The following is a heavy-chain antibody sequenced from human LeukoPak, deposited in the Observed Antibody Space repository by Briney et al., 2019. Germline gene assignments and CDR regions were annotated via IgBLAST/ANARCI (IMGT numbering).Heavy chain of an antibody. CDR3: ARGMDGYGPDAFDI. CDR2: SGTYGRT. CDR1: GLTFSSYW. D-gene: IGHD5-24*01. J-gene: IGHJ3*02. Sequence: GGSLRLSCAVSGLTFSSYWMHWVRQAPGKGLEWVSVSGTYGRTQYADSVKGRFTISRDSSKNTLYLQINSPRVEDTAVYYCARGMDGYGPDAFDIWGQGTMVTVSS. V-gene: IGHV3-23*01.